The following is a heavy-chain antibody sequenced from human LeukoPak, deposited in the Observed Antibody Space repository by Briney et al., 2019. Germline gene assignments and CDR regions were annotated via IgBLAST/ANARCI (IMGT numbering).Heavy chain of an antibody. CDR3: AIAPSGYSNYVGDW. CDR2: INPNSGGT. J-gene: IGHJ4*02. Sequence: ASVKVSCKASGYTFTGYYMHWVRQAPGQGLEWMGRINPNSGGTNYPQKFQGRVTMTRDTSISTAYMELSRLRSDDTAVYYCAIAPSGYSNYVGDWWGQGTLVTVSS. D-gene: IGHD4-11*01. V-gene: IGHV1-2*06. CDR1: GYTFTGYY.